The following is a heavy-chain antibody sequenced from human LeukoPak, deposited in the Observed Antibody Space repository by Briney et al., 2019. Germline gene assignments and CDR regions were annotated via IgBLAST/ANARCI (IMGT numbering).Heavy chain of an antibody. V-gene: IGHV3-7*01. D-gene: IGHD3-22*01. J-gene: IGHJ3*02. CDR2: IKQDGSEK. Sequence: GGSLRLSCAASGFTFSSYWMSWVRQAPGKGLEWVANIKQDGSEKYYVDSVKGRFTISRDNAKNSLYLQMNSLRAEDTAVYYCARDYYDSSGYSYDAFDIWGQGTMVTVSS. CDR3: ARDYYDSSGYSYDAFDI. CDR1: GFTFSSYW.